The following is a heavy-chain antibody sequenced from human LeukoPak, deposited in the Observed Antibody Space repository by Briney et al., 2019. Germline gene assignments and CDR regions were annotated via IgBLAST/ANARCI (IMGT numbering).Heavy chain of an antibody. D-gene: IGHD3-3*01. CDR1: GFTFSGSA. V-gene: IGHV3-73*01. Sequence: GGSLRLSCAASGFTFSGSAMHWVRQASGKGLEWVGHIGNKVSNYATEYAASLRGRFTISRDDSKDTADLQVNSLKTEDTAVYYCAGNYDSWTGLNYWGQGTLVTVSS. CDR3: AGNYDSWTGLNY. J-gene: IGHJ4*02. CDR2: IGNKVSNYAT.